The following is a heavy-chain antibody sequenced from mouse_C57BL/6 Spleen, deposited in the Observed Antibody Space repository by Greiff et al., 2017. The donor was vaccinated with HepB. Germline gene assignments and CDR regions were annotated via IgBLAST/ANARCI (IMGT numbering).Heavy chain of an antibody. CDR1: GYTFTSYW. J-gene: IGHJ4*01. CDR3: ARSERGLITTKRNAMDY. CDR2: IDPSDSYT. Sequence: QVQLQQPGAELVMPGASVKLSCKASGYTFTSYWMHWVKQRPGQGLEWIGEIDPSDSYTNYNQKFKGKSTLTVDKSSSTAYMQLSSLTSEDSAVYYCARSERGLITTKRNAMDYGGQGTSVTVSS. V-gene: IGHV1-69*01. D-gene: IGHD1-1*01.